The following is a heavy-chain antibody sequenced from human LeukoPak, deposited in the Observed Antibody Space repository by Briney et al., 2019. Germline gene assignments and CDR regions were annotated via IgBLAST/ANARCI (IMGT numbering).Heavy chain of an antibody. CDR3: GKETGGWELE. J-gene: IGHJ4*02. CDR1: GFTCSSYG. CDR2: LTTDGSKK. V-gene: IGHV3-30*18. Sequence: SAGTLRLYCAAYGFTCSSYGIHRHRQAPGNELEGVADLTTDGSKKYYADSVKGRFTISTDNSKTTLDLQMNSPKAEDTADCSGGKETGGWELEWGQGTLVTVSS. D-gene: IGHD1-26*01.